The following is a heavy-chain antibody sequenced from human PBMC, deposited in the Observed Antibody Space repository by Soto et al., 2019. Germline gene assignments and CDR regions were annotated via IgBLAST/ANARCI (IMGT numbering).Heavy chain of an antibody. Sequence: SETLSLTCAVYGGSFSGYYWSWIRQPPGKGLEWIGEINHGGNTHYNPSLKRRVTVSVDTSRNQFVLTLRSVTAADSAVYHCGRESGETWDYEDSWGQGTPVTFSS. J-gene: IGHJ5*02. CDR3: GRESGETWDYEDS. V-gene: IGHV4-34*01. CDR2: INHGGNT. D-gene: IGHD1-7*01. CDR1: GGSFSGYY.